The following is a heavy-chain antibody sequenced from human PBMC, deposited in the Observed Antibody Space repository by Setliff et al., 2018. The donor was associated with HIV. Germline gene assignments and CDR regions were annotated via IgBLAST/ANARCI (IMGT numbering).Heavy chain of an antibody. V-gene: IGHV1-3*04. CDR2: INSYNDDT. J-gene: IGHJ6*03. Sequence: GASVKVSCKASGYTFSNYAMHWVRQAPGQRLEWIGWINSYNDDTRYSQKFQGRVTITKSTSATTVYMDLRSLTSQDTAVYYCARARDFQYMDVWGKGTAVTVS. CDR3: ARARDFQYMDV. CDR1: GYTFSNYA.